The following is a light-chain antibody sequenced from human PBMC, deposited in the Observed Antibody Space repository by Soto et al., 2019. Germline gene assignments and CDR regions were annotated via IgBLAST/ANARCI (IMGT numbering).Light chain of an antibody. CDR3: QQYNSYPWT. J-gene: IGKJ1*01. CDR1: QSISSW. CDR2: KAS. V-gene: IGKV1-5*03. Sequence: DIQMTQSPSTLSASVGDRVTITCRASQSISSWLAWYQQKPGKAPKLLIYKASNLESGVPSRFSGSGSGTEFTLTISSLQPDDFETYYCQQYNSYPWTFGQGTKVEIK.